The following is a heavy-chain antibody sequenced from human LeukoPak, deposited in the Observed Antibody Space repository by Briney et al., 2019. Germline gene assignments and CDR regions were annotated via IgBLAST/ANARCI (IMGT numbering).Heavy chain of an antibody. D-gene: IGHD1-26*01. V-gene: IGHV1-69*06. CDR1: GGTFSSYA. CDR2: IIPIFGTA. J-gene: IGHJ4*02. Sequence: SVKVSCKASGGTFSSYAISWVRQAPGQGLEWMGGIIPIFGTANYAQKFQGRVTITADKSTSTAYMELSSLRSEDTAVYYCARDESGSYATFDYWGQGTLVTVSS. CDR3: ARDESGSYATFDY.